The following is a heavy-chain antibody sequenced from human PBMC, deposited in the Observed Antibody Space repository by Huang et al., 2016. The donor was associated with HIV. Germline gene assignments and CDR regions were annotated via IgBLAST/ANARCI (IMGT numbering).Heavy chain of an antibody. CDR3: ARLNGDGV. CDR2: IMPLFGTT. J-gene: IGHJ4*02. D-gene: IGHD3-3*01. Sequence: QVHLVQSGPEVKQPGSSVKVSCKASGSTFSSYTVSWGRQAPGEGLEWMGSIMPLFGTTNFAQKFRDRVSFTTDESTSTVHMDLSSLRSEDTAVYYCARLNGDGVRGQGTLVTVSS. V-gene: IGHV1-69*05. CDR1: GSTFSSYT.